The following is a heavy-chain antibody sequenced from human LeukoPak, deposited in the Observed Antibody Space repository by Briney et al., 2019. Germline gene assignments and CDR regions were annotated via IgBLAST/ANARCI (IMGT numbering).Heavy chain of an antibody. D-gene: IGHD3-22*01. CDR1: GYTFTGYY. CDR2: INPNSGGT. J-gene: IGHJ4*02. CDR3: ASTFYYYDSSGYYYPIL. V-gene: IGHV1-2*02. Sequence: ASVKVSCKASGYTFTGYYMHWVRQAPGQGLEWMGWINPNSGGTNCAQKFQGRVTMTRDTSISTAYMELSRLRSDDTAVYYCASTFYYYDSSGYYYPILWGQGTLVTVSS.